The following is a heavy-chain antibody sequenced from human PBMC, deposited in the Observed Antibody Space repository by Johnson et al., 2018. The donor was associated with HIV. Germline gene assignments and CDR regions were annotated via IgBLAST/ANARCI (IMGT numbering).Heavy chain of an antibody. Sequence: QLVESGGGLVQPGGSLRLSCAASGFTFSSYAVHWVRQAPGKGLEWVAVISYDGSNKYYADSVKGRFTVSRDNFNNAIYLEMDSLRVEDTSVYYCAKDFGSSSWHAFDVWGQGTMVTVSS. V-gene: IGHV3-30-3*01. D-gene: IGHD6-13*01. CDR1: GFTFSSYA. CDR2: ISYDGSNK. J-gene: IGHJ3*01. CDR3: AKDFGSSSWHAFDV.